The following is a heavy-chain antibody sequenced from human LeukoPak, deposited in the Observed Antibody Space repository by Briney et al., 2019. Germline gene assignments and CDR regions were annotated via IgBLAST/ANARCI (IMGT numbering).Heavy chain of an antibody. CDR1: GGSISSYY. D-gene: IGHD2-2*01. CDR2: IYYSGST. V-gene: IGHV4-59*12. Sequence: PSETLSLTCTVSGGSISSYYWSWIRQPPGKGLEWIGYIYYSGSTNYNPSLKSRVTISVDTSKNQFSLKLRSVTAADTAVYYCATLAYRNALDIWGQGTMVSVSS. J-gene: IGHJ3*02. CDR3: ATLAYRNALDI.